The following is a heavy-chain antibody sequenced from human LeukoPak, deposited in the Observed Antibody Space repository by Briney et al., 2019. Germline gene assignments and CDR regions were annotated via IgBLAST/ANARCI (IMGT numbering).Heavy chain of an antibody. J-gene: IGHJ3*01. D-gene: IGHD1-14*01. CDR1: GFTFSSYT. V-gene: IGHV3-48*04. CDR3: VRGTSHPV. CDR2: ILSDSGTTI. Sequence: GGSLRLSCATSGFTFSSYTMNWVRQAPGKGLEWISSILSDSGTTIHYADSVRGRFTISRDNAKNSLFLQTNSLRVEDTAVYFCVRGTSHPVWGQGTTVTVSS.